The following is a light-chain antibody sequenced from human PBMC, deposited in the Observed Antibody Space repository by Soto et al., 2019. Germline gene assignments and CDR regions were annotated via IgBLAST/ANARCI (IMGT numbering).Light chain of an antibody. CDR3: CSYAGSYTWV. V-gene: IGLV2-11*01. CDR1: SSDVGSYNY. Sequence: QSALTQPRSVSGSPGQSVTLSCTGTSSDVGSYNYVSWYQQHPGKAPKLMIEDVNKRPSGVPDRFSGSRSGNTASLTISGLQAEDEADYYCCSYAGSYTWVFGGGTTLTVL. J-gene: IGLJ3*02. CDR2: DVN.